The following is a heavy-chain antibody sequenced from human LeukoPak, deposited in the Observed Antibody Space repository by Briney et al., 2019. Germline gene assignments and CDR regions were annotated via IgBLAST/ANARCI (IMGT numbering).Heavy chain of an antibody. D-gene: IGHD1-1*01. CDR1: GYTFTTYD. CDR2: MNPNSGNT. J-gene: IGHJ4*02. Sequence: ASVNASCTASGYTFTTYDINWVRQATGQGLEWMGWMNPNSGNTGYAQKFQGRVTMTRNTSISTAYMELSSLRSEDTAVYYCARWNGGCDYWGQGTLVTVSS. V-gene: IGHV1-8*01. CDR3: ARWNGGCDY.